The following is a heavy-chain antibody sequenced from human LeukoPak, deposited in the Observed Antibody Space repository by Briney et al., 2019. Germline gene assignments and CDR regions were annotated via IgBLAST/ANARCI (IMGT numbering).Heavy chain of an antibody. J-gene: IGHJ4*02. D-gene: IGHD3-10*01. Sequence: GGSLRLSCAASGFTVSSNYMNWVRQAPGKGLEWVSSISSSSSYIYYADPVKGRFTISRDNAKNSLYLQMNSLRAEDTAVYYCARDYYGSGSSDYWGQGTLVTVSS. CDR3: ARDYYGSGSSDY. CDR2: ISSSSSYI. CDR1: GFTVSSNY. V-gene: IGHV3-21*01.